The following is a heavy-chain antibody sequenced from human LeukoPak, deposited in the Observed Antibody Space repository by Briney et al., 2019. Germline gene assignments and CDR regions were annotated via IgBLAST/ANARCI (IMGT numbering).Heavy chain of an antibody. CDR2: IKQDGREK. CDR1: GFTFSDYW. J-gene: IGHJ4*02. CDR3: ARGSPVDY. V-gene: IGHV3-7*01. Sequence: PGGSLRLSCVASGFTFSDYWMTWVRQAPGKGLEWVANIKQDGREKYYVDSVKGRFTIYRDNDKNSLYLQMNTLRAEDTAVYYCARGSPVDYWGQGTLVTVSS.